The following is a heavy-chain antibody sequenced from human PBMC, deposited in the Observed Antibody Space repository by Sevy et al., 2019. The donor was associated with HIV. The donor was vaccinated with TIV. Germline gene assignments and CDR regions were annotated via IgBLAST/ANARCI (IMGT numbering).Heavy chain of an antibody. D-gene: IGHD2-2*01. CDR2: ISGRSSYI. CDR1: GFTFSDYY. CDR3: ARDGGCSSTSCLLYFDS. J-gene: IGHJ4*02. Sequence: GGSLRLSCAASGFTFSDYYMNWVRQAPGKGLEWVSSISGRSSYIHYADSVRGRLTISRDNAKNSLYLQMNSLRADETAVYFCARDGGCSSTSCLLYFDSWGQGALVTVSS. V-gene: IGHV3-21*06.